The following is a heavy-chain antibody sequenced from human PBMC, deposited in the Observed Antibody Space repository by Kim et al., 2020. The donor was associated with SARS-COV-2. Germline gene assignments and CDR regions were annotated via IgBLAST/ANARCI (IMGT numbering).Heavy chain of an antibody. CDR3: ARAIGTSCFDY. Sequence: TRYSPSFQGQVTISADKSISTAYLQWSSLKASDTAMYYCARAIGTSCFDYWGQGTLVTVSS. V-gene: IGHV5-51*01. D-gene: IGHD2-2*01. J-gene: IGHJ4*02. CDR2: T.